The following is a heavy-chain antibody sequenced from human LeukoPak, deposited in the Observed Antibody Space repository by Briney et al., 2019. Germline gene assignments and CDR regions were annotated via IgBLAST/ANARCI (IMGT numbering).Heavy chain of an antibody. CDR2: IWYDGSNK. Sequence: GGSLRLSCAASGFTFSSYGTHWVRQAPGKGLEWVAVIWYDGSNKYYADSVKGRFTISRDNSKNTLYLQMNSLRAEDTAVYYCARDSGSGWYNYFDYWGQGTLVTVSS. CDR1: GFTFSSYG. CDR3: ARDSGSGWYNYFDY. V-gene: IGHV3-33*01. J-gene: IGHJ4*02. D-gene: IGHD6-19*01.